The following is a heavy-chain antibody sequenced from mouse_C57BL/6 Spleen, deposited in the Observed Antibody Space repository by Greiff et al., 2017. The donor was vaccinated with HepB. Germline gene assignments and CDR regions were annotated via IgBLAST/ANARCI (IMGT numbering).Heavy chain of an antibody. CDR1: GYTFTSYW. CDR2: IDPTDSYT. J-gene: IGHJ2*01. V-gene: IGHV1-69*01. CDR3: ARESRSTTVVEDFDY. D-gene: IGHD1-1*01. Sequence: QVQLQQPGAELVMPGASVKLSCKASGYTFTSYWMHWVKQRPGQGLEWIGEIDPTDSYTNYNQKFKGKSTLTADKSSSTAYMQLSSLTSEDSAVYYCARESRSTTVVEDFDYWGQGTTLTVSS.